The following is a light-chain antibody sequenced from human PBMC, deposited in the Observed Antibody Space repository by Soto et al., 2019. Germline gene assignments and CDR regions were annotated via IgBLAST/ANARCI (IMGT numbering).Light chain of an antibody. Sequence: EIVLTQSPGTLSLSPGERATLSCRASQSVSSSYLAWYQQKPGQAPRLLIYGASSRAADIPDRFSGSGSGTDFALTISSLEPEDFALYYCQQRSNYITFGQGTRLEI. CDR2: GAS. CDR1: QSVSSSY. J-gene: IGKJ5*01. CDR3: QQRSNYIT. V-gene: IGKV3D-20*02.